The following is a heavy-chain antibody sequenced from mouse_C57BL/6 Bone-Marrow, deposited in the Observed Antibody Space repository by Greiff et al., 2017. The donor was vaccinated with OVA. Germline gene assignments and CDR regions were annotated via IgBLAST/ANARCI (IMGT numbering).Heavy chain of an antibody. CDR2: ISDGGSYT. CDR1: GFTFSSYA. CDR3: ARERLLPYYYAMDC. V-gene: IGHV5-4*01. J-gene: IGHJ4*01. Sequence: EVQLMESGGGLVKPGGSLKLSCAASGFTFSSYAMSWVRQTPEKRLEWVATISDGGSYTYYPDNVKGRFTISRDNAKNNLYLQMSHLKAEDTAMCYCARERLLPYYYAMDCWGQGTSVTVSS. D-gene: IGHD2-3*01.